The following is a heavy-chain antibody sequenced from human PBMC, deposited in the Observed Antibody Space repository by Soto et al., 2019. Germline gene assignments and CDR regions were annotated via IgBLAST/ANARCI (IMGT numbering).Heavy chain of an antibody. J-gene: IGHJ4*02. V-gene: IGHV4-59*01. D-gene: IGHD6-13*01. CDR2: IYYSGST. CDR1: GGSISSYY. Sequence: NLSLTCSVSGGSISSYYWNWIRQSPGKGLEWIGYIYYSGSTNYNLSLKSRVIISVDTSKNQFSLKLSSVTAADTAVYYCARSYKAAASLDYWGQGTLVTVSS. CDR3: ARSYKAAASLDY.